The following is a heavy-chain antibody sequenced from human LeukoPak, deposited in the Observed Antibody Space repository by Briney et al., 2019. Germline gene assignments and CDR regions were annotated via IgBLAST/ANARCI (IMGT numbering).Heavy chain of an antibody. J-gene: IGHJ4*02. V-gene: IGHV3-30-3*01. CDR3: ARDLIGRYTFDY. D-gene: IGHD3-10*01. Sequence: PGGSLRLSCAASGVTFSDYNMHWGRQAPGKGLDWVALMSPDGNKKYYADSVKGRFTISRDNSKNTVDLQLHSLRAEDTAVYYCARDLIGRYTFDYCGQGTLVTVSS. CDR1: GVTFSDYN. CDR2: MSPDGNKK.